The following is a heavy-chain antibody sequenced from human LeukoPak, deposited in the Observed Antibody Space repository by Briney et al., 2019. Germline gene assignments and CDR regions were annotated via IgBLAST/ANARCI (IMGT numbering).Heavy chain of an antibody. D-gene: IGHD3-16*01. V-gene: IGHV3-7*03. J-gene: IGHJ6*02. CDR1: VFTFSSSW. CDR2: INHNGNVN. CDR3: ARGGGLDV. Sequence: GGFVRLSCAASVFTFSSSWMHWARHAPWKGREWVASINHNGNVNYYADSVKGRFTISRDNAKNSLYLQMSNLRAEDTAVYFCARGGGLDVWGQGATVTVSS.